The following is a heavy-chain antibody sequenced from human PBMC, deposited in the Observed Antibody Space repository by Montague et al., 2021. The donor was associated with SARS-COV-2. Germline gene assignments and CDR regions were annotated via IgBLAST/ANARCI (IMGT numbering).Heavy chain of an antibody. CDR1: GGPISSGGYY. CDR2: IYYSGST. CDR3: ARVQGITMIVVVIGAFDI. Sequence: TLSLTRTVSGGPISSGGYYWSWIRQHPGKGLEWIGYIYYSGSTYYNPSLKSRVTISVDTFKNQFSLKLSSVTAADTAVYYCARVQGITMIVVVIGAFDIWGQGTMVTVSS. D-gene: IGHD3-22*01. J-gene: IGHJ3*02. V-gene: IGHV4-31*03.